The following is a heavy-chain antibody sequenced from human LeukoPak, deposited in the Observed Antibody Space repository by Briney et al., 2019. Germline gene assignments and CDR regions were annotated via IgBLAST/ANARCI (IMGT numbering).Heavy chain of an antibody. J-gene: IGHJ6*03. D-gene: IGHD6-13*01. V-gene: IGHV1-2*02. CDR2: INPNSGGT. Sequence: ASVTVSCKASGYTFTGYYMHWVRQAPGQGLEWMGWINPNSGGTNYAQKLQGRVTMTTDTSTSTAYMELRSLRSDDTAVYYCARGGQQLGDYYYYMDVWGKGTTVTVSS. CDR3: ARGGQQLGDYYYYMDV. CDR1: GYTFTGYY.